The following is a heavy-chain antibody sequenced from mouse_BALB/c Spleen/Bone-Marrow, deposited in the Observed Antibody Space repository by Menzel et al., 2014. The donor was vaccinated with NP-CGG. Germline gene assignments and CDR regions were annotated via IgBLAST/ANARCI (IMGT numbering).Heavy chain of an antibody. CDR2: INPDSSTI. CDR1: GFDFSRYW. D-gene: IGHD2-1*01. V-gene: IGHV4-1*02. CDR3: ARQGYYGKGDY. J-gene: IGHJ2*01. Sequence: EVKVEESGGGLVQPGGSLKPSCAASGFDFSRYWMSWVRQAPGKGLEWIGEINPDSSTINYTPSLKDKFIISRDNAKNTLYLQMSKVRSEDTALYYCARQGYYGKGDYWGQGTTLTVSS.